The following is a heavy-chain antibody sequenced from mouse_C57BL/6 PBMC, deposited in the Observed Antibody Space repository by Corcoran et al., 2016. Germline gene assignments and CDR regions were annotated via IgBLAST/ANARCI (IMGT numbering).Heavy chain of an antibody. CDR3: ARWGQLRPVDY. V-gene: IGHV1-26*01. D-gene: IGHD3-2*02. CDR2: INPNNGGT. CDR1: GYTFTDYY. J-gene: IGHJ2*01. Sequence: EVQLQQSGPELVKPGASVKISCKASGYTFTDYYMNWVKQSHGKSLKWIGDINPNNGGTSYNQKFKGKATLTVDKSSSTAYMELRSLTSEDSAVYYCARWGQLRPVDYWGQGTTLTVSS.